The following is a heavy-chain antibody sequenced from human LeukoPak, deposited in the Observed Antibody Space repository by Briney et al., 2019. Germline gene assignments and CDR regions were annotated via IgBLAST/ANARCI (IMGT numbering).Heavy chain of an antibody. CDR2: IWYDGSNK. V-gene: IGHV3-33*06. J-gene: IGHJ4*02. CDR1: GFTFSSYG. Sequence: GGSLRLSCAASGFTFSSYGMHWVRQAPGKGLEWVAVIWYDGSNKYYADSVKGRFTISRDNSKNTLYLQMNSLRAEDTAVYYCAKEASYYDILTGYYKTIYFDYWGQGTLVTVSS. D-gene: IGHD3-9*01. CDR3: AKEASYYDILTGYYKTIYFDY.